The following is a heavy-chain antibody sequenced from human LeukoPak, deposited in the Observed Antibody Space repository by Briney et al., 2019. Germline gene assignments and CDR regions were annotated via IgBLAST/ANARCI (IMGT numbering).Heavy chain of an antibody. CDR1: GGTFSSYT. J-gene: IGHJ5*02. CDR2: IIPILGIA. Sequence: ASVKVSCKASGGTFSSYTISWVRQAPGQGLEWMGRIIPILGIANYAQRFQGRVTIAADKSTSTAYMELSSLRSEDTAVYYCARDLPYGGNFGYWFDPWGQGTLVTVSS. V-gene: IGHV1-69*04. CDR3: ARDLPYGGNFGYWFDP. D-gene: IGHD4-23*01.